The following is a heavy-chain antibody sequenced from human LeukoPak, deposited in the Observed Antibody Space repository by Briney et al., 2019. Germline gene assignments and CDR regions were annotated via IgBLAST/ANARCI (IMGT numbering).Heavy chain of an antibody. J-gene: IGHJ4*02. Sequence: GGSLRLSCAASGFTFSSYWMHWVRQAPGKGLVWVSRINSDGSSTYYADSVKGRFTISRDNARNTLYLQMNSLRAEDTAVYYCARETKSSSWYYLDYWGQGTLVTVSS. V-gene: IGHV3-74*01. CDR2: INSDGSST. D-gene: IGHD6-13*01. CDR3: ARETKSSSWYYLDY. CDR1: GFTFSSYW.